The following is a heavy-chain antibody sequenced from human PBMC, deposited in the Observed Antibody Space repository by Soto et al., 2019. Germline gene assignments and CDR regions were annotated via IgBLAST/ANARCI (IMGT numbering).Heavy chain of an antibody. CDR3: ARDRSGIRGFDY. CDR2: MSYDGANI. D-gene: IGHD3-10*01. Sequence: QVQLVESGAGVIQPGRSLRLSCAASGFSFGAYAMFWVRQAPGKGLEWVAAMSYDGANIYYADSVKGRFTISRDNSKNTLYVQMNSLRTEDTAIYYCARDRSGIRGFDYWGQGTLVTVSS. V-gene: IGHV3-30-3*01. CDR1: GFSFGAYA. J-gene: IGHJ4*02.